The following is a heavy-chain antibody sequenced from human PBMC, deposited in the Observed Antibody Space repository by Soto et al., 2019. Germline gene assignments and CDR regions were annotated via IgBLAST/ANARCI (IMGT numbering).Heavy chain of an antibody. V-gene: IGHV5-51*01. CDR2: IYPGDSDT. CDR1: GYSFTSYW. CDR3: ARLRDMIAVAGYFDY. J-gene: IGHJ4*02. Sequence: PXESLKISCKGSGYSFTSYWIGWVRQMPGKGLEWMGIIYPGDSDTRYSPSFQGQVTISADKSISTAYLQWSSLKASDTAMYYCARLRDMIAVAGYFDYWGQGTLVTVSS. D-gene: IGHD6-19*01.